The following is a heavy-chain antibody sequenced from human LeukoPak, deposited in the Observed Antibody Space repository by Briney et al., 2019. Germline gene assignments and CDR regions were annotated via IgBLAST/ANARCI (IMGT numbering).Heavy chain of an antibody. CDR2: ISGSGGSR. CDR3: AKGLGNYFTALDC. J-gene: IGHJ4*02. CDR1: GFSLSNYA. Sequence: GGSLRLSCAASGFSLSNYAMSWVRQAPGKGLEWVSVISGSGGSRYYADSVKDRFIISRDNSENTLHLQMNSLRAEDTAVYYCAKGLGNYFTALDCWGQGTLVGVSS. D-gene: IGHD2/OR15-2a*01. V-gene: IGHV3-23*01.